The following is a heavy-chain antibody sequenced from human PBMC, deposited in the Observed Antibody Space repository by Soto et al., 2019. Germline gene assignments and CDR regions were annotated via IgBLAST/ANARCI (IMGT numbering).Heavy chain of an antibody. CDR3: ARESEDLTSNFDY. CDR2: ISSTINYI. V-gene: IGHV3-21*06. CDR1: GFTFTRYS. Sequence: GGSLRLSCAASGFTFTRYSMNWVRQAPGKGLEWVSSISSTINYIYYGDSMKGRFTISRDNAKNSLYLEMNSLRAEDTAVYYCARESEDLTSNFDYWGQGTLVTVSS. J-gene: IGHJ4*02.